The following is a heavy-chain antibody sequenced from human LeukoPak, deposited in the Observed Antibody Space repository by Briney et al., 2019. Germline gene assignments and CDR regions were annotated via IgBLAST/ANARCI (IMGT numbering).Heavy chain of an antibody. D-gene: IGHD3-22*01. V-gene: IGHV4-4*09. CDR1: GGSISSYY. Sequence: SETLSLTCTVSGGSISSYYWSWIRQPPGQGLEWIGYIYTSGSTNYNPSLKSRVTISVDTSNNQFSLKLSSVTAADTVVYYCARHRPYYYDSSGKSSGAFDIWGQGTMVTVSS. J-gene: IGHJ3*02. CDR2: IYTSGST. CDR3: ARHRPYYYDSSGKSSGAFDI.